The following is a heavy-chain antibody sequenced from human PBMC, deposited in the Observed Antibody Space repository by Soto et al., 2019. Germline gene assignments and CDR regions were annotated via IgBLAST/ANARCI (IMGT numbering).Heavy chain of an antibody. CDR3: ARVGDYVWGSYRPSWVRDYYGMDV. Sequence: ASVKVSCKASGYTFTSYGISWVRQAPGQGLEWMGWISAYNGNTNYAQKLQGRVTMTTDTSTSTAYMELRSLRSDDTAVYYCARVGDYVWGSYRPSWVRDYYGMDVWGQGTTVTVSS. D-gene: IGHD3-16*02. J-gene: IGHJ6*02. V-gene: IGHV1-18*04. CDR1: GYTFTSYG. CDR2: ISAYNGNT.